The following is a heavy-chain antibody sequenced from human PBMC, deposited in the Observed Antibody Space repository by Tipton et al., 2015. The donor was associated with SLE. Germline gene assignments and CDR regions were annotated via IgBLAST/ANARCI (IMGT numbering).Heavy chain of an antibody. CDR2: IYYSGST. CDR3: ARGKRITLIAPAFDI. J-gene: IGHJ3*02. V-gene: IGHV4-59*11. CDR1: GGSISSHY. D-gene: IGHD3-22*01. Sequence: LRLSCTVSGGSISSHYWSWIRQPPGKGLEWIGYIYYSGSTNYNPSLKSRVTISVDTSKNQFSLKLSSVTAADTAVYYCARGKRITLIAPAFDIWGQGTMVTVSS.